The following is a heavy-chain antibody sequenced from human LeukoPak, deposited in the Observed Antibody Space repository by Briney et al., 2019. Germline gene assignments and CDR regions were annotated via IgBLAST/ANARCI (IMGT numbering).Heavy chain of an antibody. Sequence: PGGSLRLSCAASGFTFTSYGMHWVRQAPGKGLEWLALISYDGSNKYSADSVKGRFTISRDNAKNSLYLQMNSLRAEDTAVYYCARDLKGRYCSSTSCWYPKWFDPWGQGTLVTVSS. D-gene: IGHD2-2*01. V-gene: IGHV3-30*03. CDR2: ISYDGSNK. CDR3: ARDLKGRYCSSTSCWYPKWFDP. CDR1: GFTFTSYG. J-gene: IGHJ5*02.